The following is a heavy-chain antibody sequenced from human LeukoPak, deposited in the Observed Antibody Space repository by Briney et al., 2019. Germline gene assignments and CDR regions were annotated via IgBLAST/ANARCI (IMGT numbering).Heavy chain of an antibody. Sequence: GASVKVSCKASGYTFTSYYMHWVRQAPGQGLEWMGIINPSGGSTSYAQKFQGRVTMTRDTSTSTVYMELSSLRSEDTAVYYCARGVRIQLLDQGYYYYMDVWGKGTTVTISS. D-gene: IGHD5-18*01. V-gene: IGHV1-46*01. J-gene: IGHJ6*03. CDR1: GYTFTSYY. CDR2: INPSGGST. CDR3: ARGVRIQLLDQGYYYYMDV.